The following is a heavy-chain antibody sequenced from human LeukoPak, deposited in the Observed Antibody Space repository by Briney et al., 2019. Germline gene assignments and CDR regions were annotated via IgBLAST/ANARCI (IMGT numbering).Heavy chain of an antibody. Sequence: SETLSLTCAVYGGSFSGYYWSWVRQPPGKGPEWIGEIDQSGSTNYNPSPKSRVTITIDTSKNQFSLKLNSVTAADTAVYYCAINDGSGSYYKSDYWGQGTLVTVSS. V-gene: IGHV4-34*01. J-gene: IGHJ4*02. D-gene: IGHD3-10*01. CDR3: AINDGSGSYYKSDY. CDR1: GGSFSGYY. CDR2: IDQSGST.